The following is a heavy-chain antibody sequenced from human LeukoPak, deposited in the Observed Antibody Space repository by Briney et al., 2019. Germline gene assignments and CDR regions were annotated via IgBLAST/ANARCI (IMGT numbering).Heavy chain of an antibody. D-gene: IGHD3-3*01. CDR1: GGPISSYY. J-gene: IGHJ5*02. V-gene: IGHV4-4*07. CDR2: IYSSGST. Sequence: PSETLSLTCTVSGGPISSYYWSWIRQPAGKGLEWIGRIYSSGSTKYNPSLKSRVTMSVDTSKNQFSLKLSSVTAADTAVYFCARDLLAQGWFDPWGQGTLVTVSS. CDR3: ARDLLAQGWFDP.